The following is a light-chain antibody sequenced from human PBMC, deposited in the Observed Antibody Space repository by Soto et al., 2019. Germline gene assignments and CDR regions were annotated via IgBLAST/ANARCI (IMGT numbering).Light chain of an antibody. CDR1: QSVSSN. CDR3: QQYNNWPPVT. Sequence: EIVMTQSPATLSVSPGERATLSCRASQSVSSNLAWYQQKPGQGPRLLIYGASTRATGIPARFSGSGSGTECTLTISSLQSEDFAVYYCQQYNNWPPVTFGQGTKVEIK. J-gene: IGKJ1*01. CDR2: GAS. V-gene: IGKV3-15*01.